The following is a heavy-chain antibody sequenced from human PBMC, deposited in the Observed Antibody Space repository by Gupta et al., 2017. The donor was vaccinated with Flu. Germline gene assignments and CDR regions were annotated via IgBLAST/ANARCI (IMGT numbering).Heavy chain of an antibody. CDR1: GYTFTSYA. J-gene: IGHJ4*02. V-gene: IGHV1-3*01. CDR2: INAGNGNT. D-gene: IGHD3-9*01. Sequence: QVQLVQSGAEVKKPGASVKVSCKASGYTFTSYAMHWVRQAPGQRLEWMGWINAGNGNTKYSQKFQGRVTITRDTAASTAYMELSSLRSEDTAVYYCARNYDILTGYYKITSPDYWGQGTLVTVSS. CDR3: ARNYDILTGYYKITSPDY.